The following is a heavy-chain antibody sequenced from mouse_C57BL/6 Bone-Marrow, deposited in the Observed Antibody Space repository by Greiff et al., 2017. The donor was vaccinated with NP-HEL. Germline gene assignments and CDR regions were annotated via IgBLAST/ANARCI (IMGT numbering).Heavy chain of an antibody. CDR2: IYPRGGST. CDR3: ARGGGYDGHYYAMDY. D-gene: IGHD2-2*01. CDR1: GYTFTSYD. J-gene: IGHJ4*01. Sequence: QVQLQQSGPELVKPGASVKLSCKASGYTFTSYDINWVKQRPGQGLEWIGWIYPRGGSTKYNEKFKGKATLTVEPSSRTAYMELHSLTSRDSAVYFFARGGGYDGHYYAMDYWGQGTSVTVSS. V-gene: IGHV1-85*01.